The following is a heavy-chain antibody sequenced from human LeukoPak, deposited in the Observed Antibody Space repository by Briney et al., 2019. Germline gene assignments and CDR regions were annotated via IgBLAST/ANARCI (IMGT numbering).Heavy chain of an antibody. CDR2: TSGSGGST. CDR1: GFTFSSYA. J-gene: IGHJ3*02. D-gene: IGHD3-22*01. CDR3: AKGDDSSGYATGDAFDI. V-gene: IGHV3-23*01. Sequence: GGSLRLSCAASGFTFSSYAMSWVRQAPGKGLEWVSATSGSGGSTYYADSVKGRFTISRDNSKNTLYLQMNSLRAEDTAVYYCAKGDDSSGYATGDAFDIWGQGIMVTVSS.